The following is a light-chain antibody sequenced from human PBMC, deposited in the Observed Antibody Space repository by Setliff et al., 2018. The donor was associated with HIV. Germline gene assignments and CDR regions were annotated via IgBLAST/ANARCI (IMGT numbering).Light chain of an antibody. Sequence: QSALTQPRSVSGSPGQSVTISCTGTSSDVGGYNHVSWYQQHPGKAPKLMIHDVSKRPSGVPDRSSGSKSGNTASLTISGLQAEDEADYYCCSYAGIYTYVFGTGTKVTVL. CDR2: DVS. J-gene: IGLJ1*01. V-gene: IGLV2-11*01. CDR1: SSDVGGYNH. CDR3: CSYAGIYTYV.